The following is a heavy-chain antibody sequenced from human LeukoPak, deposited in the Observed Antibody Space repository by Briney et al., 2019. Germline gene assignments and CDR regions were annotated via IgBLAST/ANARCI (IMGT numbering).Heavy chain of an antibody. D-gene: IGHD3-10*01. CDR2: IYTGGDT. J-gene: IGHJ4*02. CDR3: TKGLWAGVSAARD. V-gene: IGHV3-66*01. CDR1: GFTVNSNY. Sequence: GGSLRLSCAASGFTVNSNYMSWVRQAPGKGLEWVSVIYTGGDTYYADSVKGRFTISRDNSRNTVYLQMNSLRAEDTAVYYCTKGLWAGVSAARDWGQGTLVTVSS.